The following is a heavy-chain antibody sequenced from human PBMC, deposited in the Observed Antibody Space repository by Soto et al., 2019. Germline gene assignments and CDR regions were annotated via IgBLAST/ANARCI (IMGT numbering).Heavy chain of an antibody. D-gene: IGHD2-8*01. J-gene: IGHJ3*01. V-gene: IGHV3-23*01. CDR3: AKDRDDIAMVDAFDF. CDR1: VFSFGDYA. CDR2: ISGSGVTT. Sequence: EMQLLESGGDLVQPGRSLRLSCAAAVFSFGDYAMTWFRQAPGKGLEYVSAISGSGVTTYYPAPIQGRFTIPRDNSKNTLYLQMNSLRGEDTAVYSCAKDRDDIAMVDAFDFWGQGKTVTVSS.